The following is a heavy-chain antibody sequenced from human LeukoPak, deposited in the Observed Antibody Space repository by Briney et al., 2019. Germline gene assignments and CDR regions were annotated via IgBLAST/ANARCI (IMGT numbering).Heavy chain of an antibody. J-gene: IGHJ4*02. CDR1: GGTFSSYA. CDR2: IIPIFGTA. CDR3: ARDGHRRYYYDSSDYRFDY. V-gene: IGHV1-69*13. Sequence: SVKVSCKASGGTFSSYAISWVRQAPGQGLEWMGGIIPIFGTANYAQKFQGRVTITADESTSTAYMELSSLRSDDTAVYYCARDGHRRYYYDSSDYRFDYWGQGTLVTVSS. D-gene: IGHD3-22*01.